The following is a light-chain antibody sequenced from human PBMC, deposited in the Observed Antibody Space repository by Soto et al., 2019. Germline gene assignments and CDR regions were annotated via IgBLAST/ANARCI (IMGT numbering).Light chain of an antibody. CDR2: DVS. V-gene: IGKV3-11*01. CDR3: QQRNYWQVT. CDR1: QSVSGY. Sequence: VVTQSPVTLSLTPLDRATLCLIASQSVSGYLAWYQQKPGQAPRLLIYDVSNRATGIPARFSGSGSGTDFTLTISSLEPEDFAIYYCQQRNYWQVTFGQGTRLEI. J-gene: IGKJ5*01.